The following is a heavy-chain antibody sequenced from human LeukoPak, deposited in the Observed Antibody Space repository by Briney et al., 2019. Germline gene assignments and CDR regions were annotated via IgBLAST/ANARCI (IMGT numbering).Heavy chain of an antibody. CDR3: AKAHGSGWRDFDY. CDR1: GFTFSSGA. CDR2: ISGSGGST. D-gene: IGHD6-19*01. V-gene: IGHV3-23*01. J-gene: IGHJ4*02. Sequence: GGSLRLSCAVSGFTFSSGALSWFRQAPGKGLEWVSSISGSGGSTYHADSVKGRFTISRDKSKNTLYLQMNSLRAEDTAVYYCAKAHGSGWRDFDYWGQGTMVTVSS.